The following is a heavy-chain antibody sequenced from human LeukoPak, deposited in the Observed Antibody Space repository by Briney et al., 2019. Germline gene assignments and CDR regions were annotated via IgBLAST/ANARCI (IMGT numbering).Heavy chain of an antibody. D-gene: IGHD3-3*01. J-gene: IGHJ4*02. CDR3: AKVSVWSGYYFDY. CDR1: GFTFSSYW. CDR2: INTDGSST. Sequence: GGSLRLSCAASGFTFSSYWMHWVRQAPGKGLVWVSRINTDGSSTSYADSVKGRFTISRDNAKNTLYLQMNSLRAEDTAVYYCAKVSVWSGYYFDYWGQGILVTVSS. V-gene: IGHV3-74*01.